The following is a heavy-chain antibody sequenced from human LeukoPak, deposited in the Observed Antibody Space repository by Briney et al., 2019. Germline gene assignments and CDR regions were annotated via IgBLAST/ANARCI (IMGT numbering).Heavy chain of an antibody. J-gene: IGHJ4*02. CDR2: ISWNSGSI. CDR1: GFTFDDYA. CDR3: AKDRAAAGTGYFDY. Sequence: GRSLRLSCAASGFTFDDYAMHWVRQAPGKGLEWVSGISWNSGSIGHADSVKGRFTISRDNAKNSLYLQMNSLRAEDTALYYCAKDRAAAGTGYFDYWGQGTLVTVSS. D-gene: IGHD6-13*01. V-gene: IGHV3-9*01.